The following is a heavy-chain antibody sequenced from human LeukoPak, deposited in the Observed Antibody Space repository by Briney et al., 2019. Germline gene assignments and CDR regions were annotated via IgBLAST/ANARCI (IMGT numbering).Heavy chain of an antibody. CDR2: ISGSGGST. CDR3: AKNHYYGSGSYYVHAFDI. D-gene: IGHD3-10*01. J-gene: IGHJ3*02. CDR1: GFTFSNYA. Sequence: GGSLRLSCAASGFTFSNYAMSWVRQAPGKGLEWVSAISGSGGSTYYADSVKGRFTISRDNSKNTLYLQMNSLRAEDTAVYYCAKNHYYGSGSYYVHAFDIWGQGTMVTVSS. V-gene: IGHV3-23*01.